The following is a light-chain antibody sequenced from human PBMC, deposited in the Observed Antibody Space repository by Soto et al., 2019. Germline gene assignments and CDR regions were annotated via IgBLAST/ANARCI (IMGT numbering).Light chain of an antibody. CDR3: QQYSDWPRT. CDR2: GAS. Sequence: EVVMTQSPATLSVSPGERATLSCRASQSVGSNLAWYQQKPGQAPRPLMYGASTRATGIPARFSGSGFGTEFTLTISSLQSEDFAVYYCQQYSDWPRTFGQGTKVDIK. J-gene: IGKJ1*01. V-gene: IGKV3D-15*01. CDR1: QSVGSN.